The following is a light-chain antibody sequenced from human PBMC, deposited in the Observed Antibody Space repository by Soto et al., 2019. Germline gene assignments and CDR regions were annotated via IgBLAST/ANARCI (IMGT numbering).Light chain of an antibody. CDR3: QQYYNTPFT. CDR2: WAS. V-gene: IGKV4-1*01. Sequence: DIVMTQSPDSLAVSLGERATINCKSSQSVLYSSTNKNSLAWYQQKPGQPPKLLIYWASTRESGVPDRFSGSGSGTDFTLTISSLQAEDVAVYYCQQYYNTPFTFGPGTKVDIK. J-gene: IGKJ3*01. CDR1: QSVLYSSTNKNS.